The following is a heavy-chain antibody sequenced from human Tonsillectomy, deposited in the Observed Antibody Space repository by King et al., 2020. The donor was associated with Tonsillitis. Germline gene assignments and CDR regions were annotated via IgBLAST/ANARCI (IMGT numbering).Heavy chain of an antibody. V-gene: IGHV1-8*02. CDR1: GYTFTSYD. CDR3: ASVAGVRGVTPVGY. Sequence: QLVQSGAEVKKPGASVKVSCKASGYTFTSYDINWVRQATGQGLEWMGWMNPNSGNTGYAQKFQGRVTMTRNTSISTAYMELSSLRSEDTAVYYCASVAGVRGVTPVGYWGQGTLVTVSS. D-gene: IGHD3-10*02. CDR2: MNPNSGNT. J-gene: IGHJ4*02.